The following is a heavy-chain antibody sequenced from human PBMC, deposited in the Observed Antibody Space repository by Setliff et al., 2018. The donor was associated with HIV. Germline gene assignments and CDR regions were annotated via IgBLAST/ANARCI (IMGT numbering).Heavy chain of an antibody. CDR2: IRYDGSEK. D-gene: IGHD3-3*01. CDR3: ARDATYYNFWSGSYGAFDV. J-gene: IGHJ3*01. CDR1: GFTFSSYG. Sequence: GGSLRLSCPASGFTFSSYGMQWVRQAPGKGLEWVAFIRYDGSEKYYIESVKGRFTISRDNSKKMLYLQRNSLRAEDTAVYYCARDATYYNFWSGSYGAFDVWGPGTMVTV. V-gene: IGHV3-30*02.